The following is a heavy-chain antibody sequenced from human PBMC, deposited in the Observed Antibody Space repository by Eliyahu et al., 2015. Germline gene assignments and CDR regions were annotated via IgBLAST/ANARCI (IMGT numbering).Heavy chain of an antibody. CDR1: GGSISSYY. J-gene: IGHJ4*02. CDR2: IYYSGST. V-gene: IGHV4-59*01. Sequence: QVQLQESGPGLVKPSETLSLTCTVSGGSISSYYWSWIRQPPGKGLEWIGYIYYSGSTNYNPSLKSRVTISVDTSKNQFSLKLSSVTAADTAVYYCAREWSAIDDYGDYGFDYWGQGTLVTVSS. D-gene: IGHD4-17*01. CDR3: AREWSAIDDYGDYGFDY.